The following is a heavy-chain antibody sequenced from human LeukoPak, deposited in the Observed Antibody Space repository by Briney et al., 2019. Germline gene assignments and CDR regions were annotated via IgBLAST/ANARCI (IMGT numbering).Heavy chain of an antibody. CDR2: INHSGST. CDR3: ARISELMTTVTYFDY. V-gene: IGHV4-34*01. D-gene: IGHD4-17*01. Sequence: SETLSLSCAVYGGAFSGYYWSWIRQPPGKGLEWIGEINHSGSTNYNPSLKSRVTISVDTSKNQFSLKLSSVTAADTAVYYCARISELMTTVTYFDYWGQGTLVTVSS. CDR1: GGAFSGYY. J-gene: IGHJ4*02.